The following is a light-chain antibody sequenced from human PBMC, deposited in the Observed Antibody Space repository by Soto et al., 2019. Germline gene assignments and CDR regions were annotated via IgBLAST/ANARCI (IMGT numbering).Light chain of an antibody. V-gene: IGKV3-15*01. CDR1: QSVSSN. J-gene: IGKJ1*01. CDR3: QQYNNWAPVT. CDR2: GAS. Sequence: ERVMTQSPATLSVSPGERATLSCRASQSVSSNLAWYQQKPGQAPRLLIYGASTRATGIPARFSGSGSGTEFTLTISSLQSEDFAVYYCQQYNNWAPVTFGQGTKVDIK.